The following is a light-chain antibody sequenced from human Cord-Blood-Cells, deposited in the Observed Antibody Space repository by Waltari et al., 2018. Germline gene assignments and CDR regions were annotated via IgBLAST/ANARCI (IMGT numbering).Light chain of an antibody. V-gene: IGLV2-14*03. CDR3: SSYTSSSTWV. CDR2: DVS. Sequence: QSALTQPASVSGSPGQSITISCTGPSSDVGGYNYVTWYQQHPGNAPKLMIYDVSNRPSGVSNRFSGSKSGNTASLTISGLQAEDEADYYCSSYTSSSTWVFGGGTKLTVL. CDR1: SSDVGGYNY. J-gene: IGLJ3*02.